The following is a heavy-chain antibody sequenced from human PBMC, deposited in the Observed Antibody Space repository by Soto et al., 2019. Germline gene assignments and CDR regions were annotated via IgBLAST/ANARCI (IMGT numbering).Heavy chain of an antibody. CDR1: GGSISSYY. Sequence: PSETLSLTCTVSGGSISSYYWSWIRQPPGKGLEWIGYIYYNGKTYSNPSLKSRVTISVDTSKNQFSLNLNSVTAADTAVYFCVRYDFSSGYHPNWFDPWGQGTLVTVSS. D-gene: IGHD3-3*01. CDR3: VRYDFSSGYHPNWFDP. V-gene: IGHV4-59*12. J-gene: IGHJ5*02. CDR2: IYYNGKT.